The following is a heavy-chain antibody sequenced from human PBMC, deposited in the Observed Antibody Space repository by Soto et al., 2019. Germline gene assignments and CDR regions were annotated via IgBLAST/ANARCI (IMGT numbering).Heavy chain of an antibody. Sequence: ASVTVSCKASGFTFTSYAMHWVRQAPGQRLEWMGWINAGNGNTKYSQKFQGRVTITRDTSASTAYMELSSLRSEDTAVYYCARDTCGGVCLFDYWGQGTLVTVSS. D-gene: IGHD2-21*02. J-gene: IGHJ4*02. CDR1: GFTFTSYA. V-gene: IGHV1-3*01. CDR2: INAGNGNT. CDR3: ARDTCGGVCLFDY.